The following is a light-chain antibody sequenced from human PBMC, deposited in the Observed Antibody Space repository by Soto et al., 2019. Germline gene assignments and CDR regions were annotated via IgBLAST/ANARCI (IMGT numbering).Light chain of an antibody. CDR3: SSYAGSNNPYV. J-gene: IGLJ1*01. V-gene: IGLV2-8*01. Sequence: QSALTQPPSASGSPGQSVTISCTGTSSDVGGYNYVSWYQQHPGKAPKLMIYEVSKRPSGVPDRFSGSKSGKTASLTVSGLQAEDEADYYCSSYAGSNNPYVFGTGTKLTVL. CDR1: SSDVGGYNY. CDR2: EVS.